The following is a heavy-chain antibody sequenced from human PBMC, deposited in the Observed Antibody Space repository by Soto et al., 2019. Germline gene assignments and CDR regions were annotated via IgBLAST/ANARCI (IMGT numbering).Heavy chain of an antibody. J-gene: IGHJ5*02. D-gene: IGHD3-16*01. CDR3: ARGRFVGTWFDP. Sequence: QVQRVESGGGVVQPGRSLRLSCAASGFTFSSYAMHWVRQAPGKGLEWVAVISYDGSNKYYADSVKGRFTISRDNSKNTLYLQMNSLRAEDTAVYYCARGRFVGTWFDPWGQGTLVTVSS. CDR1: GFTFSSYA. V-gene: IGHV3-30-3*01. CDR2: ISYDGSNK.